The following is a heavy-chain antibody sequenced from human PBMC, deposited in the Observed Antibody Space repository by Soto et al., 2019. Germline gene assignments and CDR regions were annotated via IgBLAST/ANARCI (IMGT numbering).Heavy chain of an antibody. J-gene: IGHJ4*02. Sequence: QLQLQESGPRLVKPSETLSLTCSVSGGSIDRSSYYWDWIRQPPGKGLEWIGSIYYSGSTYYNPSLKSRVTISVNTSKNHFSLKLSSLTAADTAVYYCARHGYDSSRCPFDCWGQGTLVTVSS. D-gene: IGHD3-22*01. CDR2: IYYSGST. V-gene: IGHV4-39*01. CDR1: GGSIDRSSYY. CDR3: ARHGYDSSRCPFDC.